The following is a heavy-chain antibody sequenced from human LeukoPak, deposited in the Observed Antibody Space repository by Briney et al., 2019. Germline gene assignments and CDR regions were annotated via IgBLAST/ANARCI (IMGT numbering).Heavy chain of an antibody. D-gene: IGHD6-19*01. CDR2: IEKNGSGK. Sequence: GGSLRLSCTVSRFIFSDSWMASIRQAPGKGLEWVAIIEKNGSGKNYVDSVKGRFTISRDNAKSSLYLQMDSLRVEDTAFYYCAKDNRRHYTSGPNPDSLHWGQGALVTVSS. CDR1: RFIFSDSW. V-gene: IGHV3-7*03. J-gene: IGHJ4*02. CDR3: AKDNRRHYTSGPNPDSLH.